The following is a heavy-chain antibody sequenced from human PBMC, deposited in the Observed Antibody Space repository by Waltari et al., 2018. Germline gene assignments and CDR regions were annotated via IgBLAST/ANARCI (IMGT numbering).Heavy chain of an antibody. J-gene: IGHJ6*03. CDR2: IIPIFGTA. CDR3: ARGVIAASYYYYYYYMDV. D-gene: IGHD6-6*01. V-gene: IGHV1-69*12. Sequence: QVQLVQSGAEVKKPGSSVKVSCKASGGTFSSYAISWVRQAPGHGLEWMGGIIPIFGTANYAQKFQGRVTITADESTSTAYMELSSLRSEDTAVYYCARGVIAASYYYYYYYMDVWGKGTTVTISS. CDR1: GGTFSSYA.